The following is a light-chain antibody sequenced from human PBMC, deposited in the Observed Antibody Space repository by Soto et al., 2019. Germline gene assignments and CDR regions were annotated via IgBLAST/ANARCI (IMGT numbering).Light chain of an antibody. V-gene: IGKV3-20*01. CDR3: QQYGSSPWT. J-gene: IGKJ1*01. CDR1: QSVSSNS. Sequence: IVLTQSPGTLSLSPGERATLSCRASQSVSSNSLAWYQQKPGQAPRLLIYGASSRATGIPDRFSGSGSGTDFTLTTSRLEPEDFAVYYCQQYGSSPWTFGQGTKVEIK. CDR2: GAS.